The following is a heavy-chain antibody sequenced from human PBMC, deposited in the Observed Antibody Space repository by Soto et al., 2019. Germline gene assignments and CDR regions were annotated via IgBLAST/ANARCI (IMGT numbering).Heavy chain of an antibody. CDR1: GGPISSYY. D-gene: IGHD2-8*01. CDR2: IYYSGST. CDR3: ARDSYCTNGVCYIDY. Sequence: PSETLSLTCTVSGGPISSYYWSWIRQPPGKGLEWIGYIYYSGSTNYNPSLKSRVTISVDTSKNQFSLKLSSVTAADTAVYYCARDSYCTNGVCYIDYWGQGTLVTVSS. V-gene: IGHV4-59*01. J-gene: IGHJ4*02.